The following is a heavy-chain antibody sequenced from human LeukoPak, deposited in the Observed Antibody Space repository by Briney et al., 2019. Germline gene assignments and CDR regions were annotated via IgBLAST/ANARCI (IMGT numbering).Heavy chain of an antibody. CDR3: ARDSGSYYAYIDY. V-gene: IGHV4-38-2*02. CDR1: GYSISSGYY. Sequence: SETLSLTCTVSGYSISSGYYWGWIRQPPGKGLEWIGSIYHSGSTYYNPSLKSRVTMSVDTSKNQFSLKLSSVTAADTAVYYCARDSGSYYAYIDYWGQGTLVTVSS. D-gene: IGHD1-26*01. J-gene: IGHJ4*02. CDR2: IYHSGST.